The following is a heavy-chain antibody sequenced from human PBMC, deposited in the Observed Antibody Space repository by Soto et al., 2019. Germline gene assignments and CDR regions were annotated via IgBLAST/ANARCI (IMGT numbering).Heavy chain of an antibody. CDR1: GFTFSSYS. V-gene: IGHV3-21*01. Sequence: EVQLVESGGGLVKPGGSLRLSCAASGFTFSSYSMNWVRQAPGKGLEWVSSISSSSSYIYYADSVKGRFTISRDNAKNSLYLQMNSLRAEDMAVYYCARGERFRGHYYFDYWGQGTLVTVSS. CDR3: ARGERFRGHYYFDY. J-gene: IGHJ4*02. D-gene: IGHD3-10*01. CDR2: ISSSSSYI.